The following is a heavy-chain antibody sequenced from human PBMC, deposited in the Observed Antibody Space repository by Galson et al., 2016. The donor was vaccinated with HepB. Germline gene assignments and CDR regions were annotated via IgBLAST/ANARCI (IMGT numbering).Heavy chain of an antibody. CDR3: TKNVWGYFDFYYSDL. CDR2: ISSNGDST. CDR1: GFTFKSYP. D-gene: IGHD3-9*01. Sequence: SCAASGFTFKSYPMSWVRQAPGKGLEWVAGISSNGDSTHYADSVTGRFTLSRDISRRVLYLQMNSLRAEDTAVYYCTKNVWGYFDFYYSDLWGQGTLVIVSS. J-gene: IGHJ4*02. V-gene: IGHV3-23*01.